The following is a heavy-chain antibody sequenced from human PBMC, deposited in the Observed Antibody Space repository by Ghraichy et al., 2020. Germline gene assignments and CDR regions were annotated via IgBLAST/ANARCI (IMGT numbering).Heavy chain of an antibody. CDR3: ARRVRRSGSGYEPRFDY. J-gene: IGHJ4*02. CDR1: GYSFTSYW. V-gene: IGHV5-10-1*01. CDR2: IDPSDSYT. Sequence: GESLNISCKGSGYSFTSYWISWVRQMPGKGLEWMGRIDPSDSYTNYSPSFQGHVTISADKSISTAYLQWSSLKASDTAMYYCARRVRRSGSGYEPRFDYWGQGTLVTVSS. D-gene: IGHD5-12*01.